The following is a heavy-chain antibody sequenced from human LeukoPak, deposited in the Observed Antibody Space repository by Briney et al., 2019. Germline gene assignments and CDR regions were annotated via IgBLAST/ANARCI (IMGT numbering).Heavy chain of an antibody. CDR3: AKMGSAAAGTGPSYYFDY. CDR2: ISGSGGST. V-gene: IGHV3-23*01. CDR1: GFTFSSYA. J-gene: IGHJ4*02. D-gene: IGHD6-13*01. Sequence: PGGSLRLSCAASGFTFSSYAMSWVRQAPEKGLEWVSAISGSGGSTYYADSVKGRFTISRDNSKNTLYLQMNSLRAEDTAVYYCAKMGSAAAGTGPSYYFDYWGQGTLVTVSS.